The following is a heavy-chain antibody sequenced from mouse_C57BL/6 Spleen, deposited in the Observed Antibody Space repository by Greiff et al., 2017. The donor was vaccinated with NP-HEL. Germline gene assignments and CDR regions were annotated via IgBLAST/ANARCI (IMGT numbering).Heavy chain of an antibody. D-gene: IGHD2-1*01. CDR2: INPSNGGT. J-gene: IGHJ1*03. CDR3: ARGEVLLYYWYFDV. V-gene: IGHV1-53*01. CDR1: GYTFTSYW. Sequence: QVQLQQSGTELVKPGASVKLSCKASGYTFTSYWMHWVKQRPGQGLEWIGNINPSNGGTNYNEKFKSKATLTVDKSSSTAYMQLSSLTSEDSAVYYCARGEVLLYYWYFDVWGTGTTVTVSS.